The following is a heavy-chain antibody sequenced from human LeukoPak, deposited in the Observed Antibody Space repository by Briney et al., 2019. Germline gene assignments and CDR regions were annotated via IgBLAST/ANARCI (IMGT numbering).Heavy chain of an antibody. Sequence: SGGSLSLSCAASGFTFSTYDMHWVRQAPGKGLEWVAVISYDGSNKYYADSVKGRFTISRDNSKNTLYLQMNSLRAEDTAVYYCARKEMAPNWGQGTLVTVSS. J-gene: IGHJ4*02. CDR3: ARKEMAPN. V-gene: IGHV3-30*03. D-gene: IGHD5-24*01. CDR1: GFTFSTYD. CDR2: ISYDGSNK.